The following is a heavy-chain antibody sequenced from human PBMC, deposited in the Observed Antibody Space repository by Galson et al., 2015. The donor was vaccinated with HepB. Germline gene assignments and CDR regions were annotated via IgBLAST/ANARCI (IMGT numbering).Heavy chain of an antibody. CDR1: GYSFTSYW. CDR3: ARWPYYMVRGVQYYFGS. CDR2: IDPSDSYT. V-gene: IGHV5-10-1*04. J-gene: IGHJ4*02. D-gene: IGHD3-10*01. Sequence: QSGAEVKKPGESLRISCKGSGYSFTSYWMSWVRQMPGKGLEWMGIIDPSDSYTRYSPSFQGQVTISADKSISTAYLQWSSLKASDTAMYYCARWPYYMVRGVQYYFGSWGQGTLVTVSS.